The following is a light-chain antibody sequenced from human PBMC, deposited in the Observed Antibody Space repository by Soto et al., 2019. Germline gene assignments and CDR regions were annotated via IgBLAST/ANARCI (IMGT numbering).Light chain of an antibody. Sequence: QTVVTQEPSFSVSPGGTVTLTCGLSSGSVSTSYYPSWYQQTPGQAPRTLIYSTNTRSSGVPDRFSGSILGNKAALTITGAKADDNFDYSFLLNRGSFYVLGTGTKVTV. CDR1: SGSVSTSYY. V-gene: IGLV8-61*01. CDR3: LLNRGSFYV. J-gene: IGLJ1*01. CDR2: STN.